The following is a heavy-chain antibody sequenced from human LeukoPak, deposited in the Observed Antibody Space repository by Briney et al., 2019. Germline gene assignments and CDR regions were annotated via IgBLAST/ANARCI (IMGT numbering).Heavy chain of an antibody. CDR1: GFTFNTYW. CDR3: ARELPTGTDYFDY. V-gene: IGHV3-7*01. J-gene: IGHJ4*02. CDR2: IKQDGSEK. Sequence: PGGSLRLSCAASGFTFNTYWMGWVRQAPGKGLEWVANIKQDGSEKYYVDSVTGRFTISRDNAKYSLYLQMNSLRAEDTAAYYCARELPTGTDYFDYWGQGTLVTVSS. D-gene: IGHD3-10*01.